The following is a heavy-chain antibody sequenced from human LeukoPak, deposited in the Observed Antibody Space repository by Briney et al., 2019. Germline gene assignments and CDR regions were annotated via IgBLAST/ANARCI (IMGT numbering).Heavy chain of an antibody. V-gene: IGHV1-18*01. CDR2: ISSYTVNK. D-gene: IGHD1/OR15-1a*01. Sequence: ASVKVSFTTSGYTFINYGINWVRQAPGKGLEWMGWISSYTVNKTSAQKFQGRVTLTTDTSTNTVSLELRRLTFDDTAVYYCARGHHDIGTTGTFDVWGQGTRVIVSS. J-gene: IGHJ3*01. CDR1: GYTFINYG. CDR3: ARGHHDIGTTGTFDV.